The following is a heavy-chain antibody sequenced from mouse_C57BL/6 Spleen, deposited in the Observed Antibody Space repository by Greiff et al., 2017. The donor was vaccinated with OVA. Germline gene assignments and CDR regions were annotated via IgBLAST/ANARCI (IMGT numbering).Heavy chain of an antibody. Sequence: VHVKQSGPELVKPGASVKMSCKASGYTFTDYNMHWVKQSHGKSLEWIGYINPNNGGTSYNQKFKGKATLTVNKSSSTAYMELRSLTSEDSAVYYCARANWDDYFDYWGQGTTLTVSS. J-gene: IGHJ2*01. CDR3: ARANWDDYFDY. V-gene: IGHV1-22*01. CDR1: GYTFTDYN. D-gene: IGHD4-1*01. CDR2: INPNNGGT.